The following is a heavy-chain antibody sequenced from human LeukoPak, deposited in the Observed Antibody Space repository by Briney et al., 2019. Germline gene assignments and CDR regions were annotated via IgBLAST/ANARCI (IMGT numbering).Heavy chain of an antibody. V-gene: IGHV4-4*02. CDR1: GDSISSNKW. CDR3: ARGYYDSNVNPVSAFDY. CDR2: IYHSGST. J-gene: IGHJ4*02. D-gene: IGHD3-22*01. Sequence: SGTLSLTCAVSGDSISSNKWWSWVRLPPGKGLEWIGEIYHSGSTNYHPSLKSRVTVSLDTSKNQFSLKLSSVTAADTAVYYCARGYYDSNVNPVSAFDYWGQGTLVTVSS.